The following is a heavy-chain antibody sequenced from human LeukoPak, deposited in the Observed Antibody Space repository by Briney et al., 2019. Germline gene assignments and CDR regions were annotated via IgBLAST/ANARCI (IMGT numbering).Heavy chain of an antibody. V-gene: IGHV1-2*02. CDR2: INPNINGT. CDR3: ARERTPGSGYGVDY. CDR1: GYTFTGYY. J-gene: IGHJ4*02. D-gene: IGHD6-25*01. Sequence: GASVKVSCKASGYTFTGYYIHWVRQAPGQGLEWMGWINPNINGTNYAQKFQGRVTMTGDRSISTAYMELSRLRSDDTAVYYCARERTPGSGYGVDYWGQGTVVTASS.